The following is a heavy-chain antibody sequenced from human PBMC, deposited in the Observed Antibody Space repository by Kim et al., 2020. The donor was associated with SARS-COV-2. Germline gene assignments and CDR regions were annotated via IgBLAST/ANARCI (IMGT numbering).Heavy chain of an antibody. V-gene: IGHV3-23*01. J-gene: IGHJ2*01. Sequence: DCVKRRFTISRDNSKNTTYLQMNSRRAEDTTVYYCAKDTSKWETYWYFDLWGRGTLVTVSS. D-gene: IGHD1-26*01. CDR3: AKDTSKWETYWYFDL.